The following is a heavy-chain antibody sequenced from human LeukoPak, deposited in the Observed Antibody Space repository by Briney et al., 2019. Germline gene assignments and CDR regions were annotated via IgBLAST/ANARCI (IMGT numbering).Heavy chain of an antibody. J-gene: IGHJ4*02. CDR1: GGSTSSSSYY. CDR2: IYYSGST. Sequence: SETLSLTCTVSGGSTSSSSYYWGWIRQPPGKGLEWIGSIYYSGSTYYNPSLKSRVTISVDTSKNQFSLKLSSVTAADTAVYYCARVEMATIAENWGQGTLVTVSS. V-gene: IGHV4-39*07. D-gene: IGHD5-24*01. CDR3: ARVEMATIAEN.